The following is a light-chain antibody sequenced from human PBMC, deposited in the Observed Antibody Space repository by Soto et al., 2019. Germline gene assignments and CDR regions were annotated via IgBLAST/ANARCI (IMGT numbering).Light chain of an antibody. Sequence: QSALTQPASVSGSPGQSITISCTGTGNDIGAYDFVSWYQQYSGRAPKLIIYDVTQRPSGISPRFTGSKSGNTASLTVSGLQPEDEADYYCCSYSTSSPVVFGRGTKVTVL. V-gene: IGLV2-14*03. CDR1: GNDIGAYDF. J-gene: IGLJ2*01. CDR3: CSYSTSSPVV. CDR2: DVT.